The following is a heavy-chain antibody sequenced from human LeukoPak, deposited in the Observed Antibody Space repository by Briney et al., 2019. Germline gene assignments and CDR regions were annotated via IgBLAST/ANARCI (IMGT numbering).Heavy chain of an antibody. CDR3: ARALVRGVIFDY. J-gene: IGHJ4*02. V-gene: IGHV4-38-2*01. CDR1: GFTFSSYS. D-gene: IGHD3-10*01. Sequence: GSLRLSCAASGFTFSSYSMNWVRQAPGKGLEWIGSIYHSGSTYYNPSFKSRVTISVDTSKNQFSLKLSSVTAADTAVYYCARALVRGVIFDYWGQGTLVTVSS. CDR2: IYHSGST.